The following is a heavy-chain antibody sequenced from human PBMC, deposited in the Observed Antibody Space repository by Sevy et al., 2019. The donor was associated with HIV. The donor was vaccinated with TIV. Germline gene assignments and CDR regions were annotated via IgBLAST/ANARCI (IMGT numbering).Heavy chain of an antibody. CDR2: IKSKIDGATR. Sequence: GGSLRLSCAASGFTFSNAWMSWVRQAPGKGLEWVGRIKSKIDGATRDLAAPVKGRITISRDDSRNTLYLQMNSLKTEVTGVYYCATGLGKSDFDYWGQGTLVTVSS. CDR3: ATGLGKSDFDY. CDR1: GFTFSNAW. V-gene: IGHV3-15*01. J-gene: IGHJ4*02. D-gene: IGHD3-9*01.